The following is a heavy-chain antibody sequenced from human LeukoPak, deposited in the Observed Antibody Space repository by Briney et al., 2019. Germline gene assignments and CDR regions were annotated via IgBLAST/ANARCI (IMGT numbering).Heavy chain of an antibody. CDR1: GFTFSSYW. Sequence: HPGGSLRLSCAASGFTFSSYWMSWVRQAPGKGLEWVANIKQDGSETYYVDSVRGRFTFSRDNAENSVYLQMNSLRAEDTAVYYCVRQMVGASFDYWGQGTLVTVSS. CDR2: IKQDGSET. D-gene: IGHD1-26*01. CDR3: VRQMVGASFDY. J-gene: IGHJ4*02. V-gene: IGHV3-7*01.